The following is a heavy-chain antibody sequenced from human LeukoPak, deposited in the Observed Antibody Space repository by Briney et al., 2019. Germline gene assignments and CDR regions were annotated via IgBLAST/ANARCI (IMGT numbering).Heavy chain of an antibody. D-gene: IGHD3-22*01. J-gene: IGHJ4*02. CDR2: INHSGST. CDR1: GGSFSGYY. CDR3: ARSGYYYDSSGYYV. Sequence: PSETLSLTCAVYGGSFSGYYWSWIRQPPGKGLEWIGEINHSGSTNYNPSLKSRVTISVDTSKNQFSLKLSSVTAADTAVYYCARSGYYYDSSGYYVWGQGTLVTVSS. V-gene: IGHV4-34*01.